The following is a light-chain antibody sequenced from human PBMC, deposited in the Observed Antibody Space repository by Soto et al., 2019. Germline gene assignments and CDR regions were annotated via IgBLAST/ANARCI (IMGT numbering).Light chain of an antibody. CDR3: CSYAGSYTLV. CDR2: DVS. CDR1: SSDVGGYKY. Sequence: QSALTQPRSVSGSPGQSVTISCTGTSSDVGGYKYVSWYQQHPGKAPKLMIYDVSKRPSGVPDRFSGSKSGNTASLTISGLRAEDEADYYCCSYAGSYTLVFGGGTKVTVL. V-gene: IGLV2-11*01. J-gene: IGLJ2*01.